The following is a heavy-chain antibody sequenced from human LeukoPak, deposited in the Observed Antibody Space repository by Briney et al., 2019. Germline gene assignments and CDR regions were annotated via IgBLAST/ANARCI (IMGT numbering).Heavy chain of an antibody. CDR2: IYHSGST. Sequence: SETLSLTCTVSGGSISSYYWSWIRQPPGKGLEWIGYIYHSGSTNYNPSLKSRVTISVDTSKNQFSLKLSSVTAADTAVYYCARDMHCSSTSCYVSGMDVWGQGTTVTVSS. J-gene: IGHJ6*02. D-gene: IGHD2-2*01. CDR3: ARDMHCSSTSCYVSGMDV. V-gene: IGHV4-59*12. CDR1: GGSISSYY.